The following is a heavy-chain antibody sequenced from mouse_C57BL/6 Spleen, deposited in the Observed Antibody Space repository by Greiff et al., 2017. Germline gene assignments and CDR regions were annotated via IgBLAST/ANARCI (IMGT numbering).Heavy chain of an antibody. CDR1: GYSFTDYN. CDR3: AISKGDTAQATDFDY. D-gene: IGHD3-2*02. Sequence: VQLQQSGPELVKPGASVKISCKASGYSFTDYNMNWVKQSNGKSLEWIGVITPNYGTTSYNQKFKGKATLTVDPSSNTAYMPLNSLTSEDSAVYDSAISKGDTAQATDFDYWGQGTTLTVSS. V-gene: IGHV1-39*01. J-gene: IGHJ2*01. CDR2: ITPNYGTT.